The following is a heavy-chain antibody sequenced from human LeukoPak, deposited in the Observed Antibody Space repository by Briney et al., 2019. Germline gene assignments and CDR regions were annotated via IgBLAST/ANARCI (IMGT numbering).Heavy chain of an antibody. Sequence: SETLSLTCTVSGGSISSYYGSWIRQPPGKGLEWIGYIYYSGSTNYNPSLKSRVTISVDTSKNQFSLKLSSVTAADTAVYYCASSPYYYDSSGYHQDVWGQETTVTVSS. J-gene: IGHJ6*02. CDR2: IYYSGST. D-gene: IGHD3-22*01. CDR3: ASSPYYYDSSGYHQDV. V-gene: IGHV4-59*08. CDR1: GGSISSYY.